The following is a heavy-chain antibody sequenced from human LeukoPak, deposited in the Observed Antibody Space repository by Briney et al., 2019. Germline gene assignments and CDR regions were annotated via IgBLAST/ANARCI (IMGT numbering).Heavy chain of an antibody. CDR1: GDSIIGYY. V-gene: IGHV4-59*08. J-gene: IGHJ5*02. CDR2: IYYSGST. D-gene: IGHD3-10*01. CDR3: ARHGGSGSYYNWFDP. Sequence: PSQTLSLICTVSGDSIIGYYWSWVRQPPGKGLEWSGYIYYSGSTNYSPSLSSRVSMSVDTSENQISLTLTSLTATATAVYYCARHGGSGSYYNWFDPWGQGTLVTVSS.